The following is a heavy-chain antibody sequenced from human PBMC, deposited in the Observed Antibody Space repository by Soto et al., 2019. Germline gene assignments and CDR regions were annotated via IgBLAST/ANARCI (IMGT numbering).Heavy chain of an antibody. CDR2: ISAYNGNT. J-gene: IGHJ6*02. Sequence: GASVEVSCKASGYTFTSYGIIWVRQAPGQGLEWMGWISAYNGNTNYAQKLQGRVTMTTDTSTSTAYMELRSLRSDDTAVYYCARDTAAAEDYYYYYGMDVWGQGTTVTVS. V-gene: IGHV1-18*01. CDR1: GYTFTSYG. CDR3: ARDTAAAEDYYYYYGMDV. D-gene: IGHD6-13*01.